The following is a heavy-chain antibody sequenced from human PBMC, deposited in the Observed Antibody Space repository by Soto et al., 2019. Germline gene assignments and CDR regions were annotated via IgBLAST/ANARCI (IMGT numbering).Heavy chain of an antibody. Sequence: EVQLVESGGGLVKPGGSLRLSCAASGFTFSSYRMNWVRQAPGKGLEWVSSISSSSSYIYYADSVKGRFTISRDNAKNSLYLQMNSLRAEDTAVYYCARDSVNSLLGYYYYMDVWGKGTTVTVSS. D-gene: IGHD2-21*01. CDR3: ARDSVNSLLGYYYYMDV. V-gene: IGHV3-21*01. CDR2: ISSSSSYI. CDR1: GFTFSSYR. J-gene: IGHJ6*03.